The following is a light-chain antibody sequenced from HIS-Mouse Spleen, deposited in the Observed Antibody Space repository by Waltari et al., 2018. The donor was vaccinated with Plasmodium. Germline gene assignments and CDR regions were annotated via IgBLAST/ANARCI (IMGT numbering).Light chain of an antibody. CDR3: QQYNNWSFT. V-gene: IGKV3-15*01. Sequence: EIVMTQSPATLSVSPGERATLSCMASQSVSSNLAWYQQKPGQAPRLLIYGASTRATGIPARFSGSVSGTEFTLTISSLQSEDFAVYYCQQYNNWSFTFGPGTKVDIK. J-gene: IGKJ3*01. CDR1: QSVSSN. CDR2: GAS.